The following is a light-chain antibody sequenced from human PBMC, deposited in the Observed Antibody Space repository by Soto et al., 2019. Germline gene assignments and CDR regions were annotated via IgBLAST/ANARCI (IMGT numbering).Light chain of an antibody. CDR3: SSYTSSNTPFYV. CDR1: SSDVGGYNY. CDR2: DVS. J-gene: IGLJ1*01. V-gene: IGLV2-14*03. Sequence: QSVLTQPASVSESPRQSITISCSGTSSDVGGYNYVSWYQHHPCKAPKLMIYDVSHRPSGVSTRFSGSKSGNTASLTISGLQAEDEADYYCSSYTSSNTPFYVFGTGTKVTVL.